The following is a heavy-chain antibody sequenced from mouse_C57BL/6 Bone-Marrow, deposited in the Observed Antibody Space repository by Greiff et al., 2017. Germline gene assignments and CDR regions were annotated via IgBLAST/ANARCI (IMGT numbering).Heavy chain of an antibody. V-gene: IGHV1-69*01. D-gene: IGHD3-2*02. Sequence: VQLQQPGAELVMPGASVKLSCKASGYTFTSYWMHWVKQRPGQGLEWIGEIDPSDSYTNYNQKFKGKSTLTVDKSSSTAYMLLSSLTSEDSAVXYCGIKLRPHYFDYWGQGTTLTVSS. J-gene: IGHJ2*01. CDR3: GIKLRPHYFDY. CDR2: IDPSDSYT. CDR1: GYTFTSYW.